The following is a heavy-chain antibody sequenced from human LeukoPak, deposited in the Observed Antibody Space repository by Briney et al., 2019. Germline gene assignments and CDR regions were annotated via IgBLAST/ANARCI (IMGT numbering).Heavy chain of an antibody. CDR1: GGSISSYY. CDR3: ARSEIAVAGHYYMDV. J-gene: IGHJ6*03. D-gene: IGHD6-19*01. Sequence: SETLSLTCTVPGGSISSYYWSWIRQPPGKGLEWIGYIYYSGSTDYNPSLKSRVTISVDTSKNQFSLKLSSVTAADTAVYYCARSEIAVAGHYYMDVWGKGTAVTVSS. V-gene: IGHV4-59*01. CDR2: IYYSGST.